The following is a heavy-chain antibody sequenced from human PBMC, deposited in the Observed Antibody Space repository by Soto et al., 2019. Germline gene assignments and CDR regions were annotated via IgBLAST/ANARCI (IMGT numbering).Heavy chain of an antibody. Sequence: ASVKVSCKASGYTFTSYGISCVRQAPGQGLEWMGWISAYNGNTNYAQKLQGRVTMTTDTSTSTAYMELRSLRSDDTAVYYCAVVSDYGDAGYFQHWGQGTLVTVSS. J-gene: IGHJ1*01. CDR2: ISAYNGNT. CDR3: AVVSDYGDAGYFQH. CDR1: GYTFTSYG. D-gene: IGHD4-17*01. V-gene: IGHV1-18*01.